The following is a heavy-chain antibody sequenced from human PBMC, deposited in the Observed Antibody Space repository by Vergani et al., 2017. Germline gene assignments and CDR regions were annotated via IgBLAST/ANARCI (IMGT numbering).Heavy chain of an antibody. V-gene: IGHV3-64D*06. D-gene: IGHD2-15*01. CDR2: ISSNGGST. J-gene: IGHJ6*02. CDR1: GFTFSSYA. Sequence: EVQLVESGGGLVQPGGSLRLSCSASGFTFSSYAMHWVRQAPGKGLEYVSAISSNGGSTYYADSVKGRFTISRDNSKNTLYLKMSCLRAEDTAVYYCVKDQVGSSCYDLHYYYGMDVWGQGTTVTVSS. CDR3: VKDQVGSSCYDLHYYYGMDV.